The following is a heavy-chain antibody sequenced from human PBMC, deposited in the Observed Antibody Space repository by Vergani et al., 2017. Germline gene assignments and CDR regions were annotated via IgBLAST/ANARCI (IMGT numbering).Heavy chain of an antibody. CDR2: IWYDGSNK. CDR3: ARGFYDSSGYGPDY. V-gene: IGHV3-33*01. Sequence: QVQLVESGGGVVQPGRSLRLSCAASGFTFSSYGMHWVRQAPGKGLEWVAVIWYDGSNKYYADSVKGRFTISRDNSKNTLYLPMNSLRAEDTAVYYCARGFYDSSGYGPDYWGQGTLVTVSS. D-gene: IGHD3-22*01. J-gene: IGHJ4*02. CDR1: GFTFSSYG.